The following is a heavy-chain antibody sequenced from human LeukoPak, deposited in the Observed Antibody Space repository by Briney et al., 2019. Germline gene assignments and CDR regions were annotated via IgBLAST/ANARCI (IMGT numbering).Heavy chain of an antibody. V-gene: IGHV1-24*01. J-gene: IGHJ3*02. Sequence: GASVKVSCKVSGYTLTELSMHWVRQAPGKGLEWMGGFDPEHGETIYAQKFQGRVTMTEDTSTDTAYMELSSLRSEDTAVYYCARAVATTRRHDAFDIWGQGTMVTVSS. D-gene: IGHD1-26*01. CDR2: FDPEHGET. CDR1: GYTLTELS. CDR3: ARAVATTRRHDAFDI.